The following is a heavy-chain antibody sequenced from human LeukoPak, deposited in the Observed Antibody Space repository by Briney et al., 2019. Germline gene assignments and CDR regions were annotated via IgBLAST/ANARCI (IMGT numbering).Heavy chain of an antibody. Sequence: ASVKVSCKASGYTFTSYGISWVRPAPGQGLEWMGWISAYNGNTNYAQKLQGRVTMTTDTSTSTAYMELRSLRSDDTAVYYCARVGSRYSSGWYTSEVYYWGQGTLVTVSS. CDR3: ARVGSRYSSGWYTSEVYY. CDR1: GYTFTSYG. D-gene: IGHD6-19*01. J-gene: IGHJ4*02. V-gene: IGHV1-18*01. CDR2: ISAYNGNT.